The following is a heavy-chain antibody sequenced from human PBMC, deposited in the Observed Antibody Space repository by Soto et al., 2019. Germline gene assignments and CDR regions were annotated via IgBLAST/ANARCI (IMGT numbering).Heavy chain of an antibody. CDR3: AGQGNLTQYYYYYGMDV. J-gene: IGHJ6*02. D-gene: IGHD3-10*01. CDR1: GGSISSSSYY. V-gene: IGHV4-39*01. Sequence: SETLSLTCTVSGGSISSSSYYWGWIRQPPGKGLEWIGSIYYSGSTYYNPSLKSRVTISVDTSKNKFSLKLSSVTAADTAVYYCAGQGNLTQYYYYYGMDVWGQGTTVTVSS. CDR2: IYYSGST.